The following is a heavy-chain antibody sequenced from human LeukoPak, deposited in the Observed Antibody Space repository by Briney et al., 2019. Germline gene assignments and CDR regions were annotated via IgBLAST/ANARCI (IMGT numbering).Heavy chain of an antibody. J-gene: IGHJ3*02. CDR2: ISYDGSNK. CDR1: GFTFSSYA. Sequence: PGGSLRLSCAASGFTFSSYAMHWVRQAPGKGLEWVAVISYDGSNKYYADSVKGRFTISRDNSKNTLYLQMNSLRAEDTAVYYCARDEGFYSSSWGAFDIWGQGTMVTVSS. CDR3: ARDEGFYSSSWGAFDI. V-gene: IGHV3-30-3*01. D-gene: IGHD6-13*01.